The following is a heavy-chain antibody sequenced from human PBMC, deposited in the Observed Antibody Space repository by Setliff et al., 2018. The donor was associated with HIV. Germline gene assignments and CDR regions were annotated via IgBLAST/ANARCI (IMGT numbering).Heavy chain of an antibody. Sequence: LGESLTISCQGSGYSFTSYWIGWVRQMPGKGLEWMGIIYPGDSDTRYSPSFQGQVTISADKSISTAYLQWSSLKASDTAMYYCARRMWQQDSKFMYYFDYWGQGTLVTVSS. CDR1: GYSFTSYW. CDR2: IYPGDSDT. D-gene: IGHD6-13*01. J-gene: IGHJ4*02. CDR3: ARRMWQQDSKFMYYFDY. V-gene: IGHV5-51*01.